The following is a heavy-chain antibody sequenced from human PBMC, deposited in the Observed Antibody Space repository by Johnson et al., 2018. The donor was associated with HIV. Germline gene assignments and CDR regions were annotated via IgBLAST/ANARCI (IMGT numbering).Heavy chain of an antibody. J-gene: IGHJ3*02. CDR3: ARAGPVVWKAFDI. D-gene: IGHD1-1*01. V-gene: IGHV3-30*04. CDR1: GFTFSSYA. CDR2: ISYDGSNK. Sequence: QVQLVESGGGVVQPGRSLRLSCAASGFTFSSYAMHWVRQAPGKGLEWVAVISYDGSNKYYADSVKGRFTISRDNSKNTLYLQMNSLRAEDTAVYYCARAGPVVWKAFDIWGQGTMVTVSS.